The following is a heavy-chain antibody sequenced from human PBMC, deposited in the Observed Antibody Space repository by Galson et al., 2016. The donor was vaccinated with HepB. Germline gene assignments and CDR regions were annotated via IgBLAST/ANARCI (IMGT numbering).Heavy chain of an antibody. CDR3: AKAGYQLPTRTPWFDP. V-gene: IGHV3-23*01. CDR2: ISGSGGST. Sequence: SLRLSCAASGFTFSGYAMSWVRQAPGKGLEWVSTISGSGGSTYYADSVKGRFTISRDNSKNTLYLQMNSLRAEDTAVYYCAKAGYQLPTRTPWFDPWGQGTLVTVSS. D-gene: IGHD2-2*01. CDR1: GFTFSGYA. J-gene: IGHJ5*02.